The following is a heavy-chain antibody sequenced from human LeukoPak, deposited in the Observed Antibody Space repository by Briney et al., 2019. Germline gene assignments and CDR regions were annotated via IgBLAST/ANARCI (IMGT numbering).Heavy chain of an antibody. Sequence: SETLSLTCTVSGGSISSYYWSCIREPPGKGLEWIGYIYYSGSTNYNPSLKSRVTISVDTSKNQFSLKLSSVTAADTAVYYCASRKLGNDYWGQGTLVTVSS. V-gene: IGHV4-59*01. CDR1: GGSISSYY. CDR2: IYYSGST. CDR3: ASRKLGNDY. D-gene: IGHD7-27*01. J-gene: IGHJ4*02.